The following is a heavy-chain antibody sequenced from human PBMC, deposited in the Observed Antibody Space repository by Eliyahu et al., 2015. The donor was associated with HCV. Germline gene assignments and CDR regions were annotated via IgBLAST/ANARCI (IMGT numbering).Heavy chain of an antibody. Sequence: EVQLVESGGGLVQPGGSLRLSXAASGFXFSXYXMXWVRQAPGXGLEWVANIKQDGSEKYYVDSVKGRFTISRDNAKNSLYLQMNSLRAEDTAVYYCARLINDILTGYYYFDYWGQGTLVTVSS. D-gene: IGHD3-9*01. J-gene: IGHJ4*02. V-gene: IGHV3-7*01. CDR1: GFXFSXYX. CDR3: ARLINDILTGYYYFDY. CDR2: IKQDGSEK.